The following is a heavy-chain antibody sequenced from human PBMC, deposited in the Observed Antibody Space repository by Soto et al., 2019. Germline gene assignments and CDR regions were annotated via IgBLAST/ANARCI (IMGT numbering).Heavy chain of an antibody. CDR3: ARMIFGVAGGR. CDR2: MNPNSGNT. D-gene: IGHD3-3*01. CDR1: GYTFTSYD. V-gene: IGHV1-8*01. J-gene: IGHJ4*02. Sequence: QVQLVQSGAEVKKPGASVKVSCKASGYTFTSYDINWVRQATGQGLEWMGWMNPNSGNTGYAQKLQGRGTMTRDTTMSTAYMELGSMRSEDTAVYYCARMIFGVAGGRWGQGTLVTVSS.